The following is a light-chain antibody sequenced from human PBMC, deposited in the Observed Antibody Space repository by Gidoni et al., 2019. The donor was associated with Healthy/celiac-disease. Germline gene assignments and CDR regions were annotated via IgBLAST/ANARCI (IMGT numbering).Light chain of an antibody. CDR2: DGS. J-gene: IGKJ5*01. CDR3: QQRSNWPIT. V-gene: IGKV3-11*01. Sequence: EIVLAQSPATLSLSPGERATLSCRASQSVSSYLAWYQQKPGQAPRLLIYDGSNRATGIPARFSGSGSGTDFTLTISSLGPEDFAVYYCQQRSNWPITFGQGTRLEIK. CDR1: QSVSSY.